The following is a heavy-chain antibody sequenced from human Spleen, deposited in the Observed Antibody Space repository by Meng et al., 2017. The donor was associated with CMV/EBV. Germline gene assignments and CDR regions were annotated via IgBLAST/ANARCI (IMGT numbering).Heavy chain of an antibody. V-gene: IGHV1-69*02. CDR1: GDSLSSYS. Sequence: SVKVSCKASGDSLSSYSISWVRQAPGQGLEWMGRITPVFQVTKYSQKFQGRVTITADKSTSTAYMELSSLKSEDTAVYYCARGEECSATSCYSGMSSYYYGMDVWGQGTTVTVSS. J-gene: IGHJ6*02. CDR2: ITPVFQVT. D-gene: IGHD2-2*02. CDR3: ARGEECSATSCYSGMSSYYYGMDV.